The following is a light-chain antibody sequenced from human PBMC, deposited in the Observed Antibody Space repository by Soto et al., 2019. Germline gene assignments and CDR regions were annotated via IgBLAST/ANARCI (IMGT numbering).Light chain of an antibody. Sequence: AIRMTQSPSSLSASTRDRVTIXXRASQGISSYLAWYQQKPGKAPKXLIYAASTLQSGVPSRFSGGGAGTDFTLTIDRLQPEDFATYYCQQVDVYPSTFGGGTKVDIK. J-gene: IGKJ4*01. CDR1: QGISSY. CDR2: AAS. CDR3: QQVDVYPST. V-gene: IGKV1-8*01.